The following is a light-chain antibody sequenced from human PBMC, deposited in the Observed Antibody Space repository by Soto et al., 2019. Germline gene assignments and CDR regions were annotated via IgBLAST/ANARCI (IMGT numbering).Light chain of an antibody. V-gene: IGLV3-21*02. CDR1: NIEVKS. J-gene: IGLJ2*01. CDR2: DGS. CDR3: QVWDSSSDHVV. Sequence: SYELTQPPSVSVAPGQTARITCKGNNIEVKSVHWYQQKPGQAPVLVVYDGSDRPSGIPERFSGSNSGNTATLTISGVEAGDEAEYSCQVWDSSSDHVVFGGGTKVTVL.